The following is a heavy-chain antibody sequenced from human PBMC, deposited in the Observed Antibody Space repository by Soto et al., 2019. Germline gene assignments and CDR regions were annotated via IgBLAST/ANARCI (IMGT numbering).Heavy chain of an antibody. Sequence: ETLSLTCTVSGGSISSYYWSWIRQPPGKGLEWIGYIYYSGSTNYNPSLKSRVTISVDTSKNQFSLKLSSVTAADTAVYYCAWGGNPSPYYYYYGMDVWGQGTTVTVSS. D-gene: IGHD2-15*01. CDR2: IYYSGST. J-gene: IGHJ6*02. V-gene: IGHV4-59*08. CDR1: GGSISSYY. CDR3: AWGGNPSPYYYYYGMDV.